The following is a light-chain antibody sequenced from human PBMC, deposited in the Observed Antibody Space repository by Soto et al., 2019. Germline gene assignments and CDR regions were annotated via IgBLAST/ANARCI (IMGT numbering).Light chain of an antibody. Sequence: EFVLTQSPGTLSLSPGERATLSCRASQSVSSTFLAWYQQKPGQPPRLLIYGASTRGTGIPDRFSGSGTGPDFALPISRLEPEDFAVYCCQHYGSSPPLTFGGGTKVEIK. CDR1: QSVSSTF. V-gene: IGKV3-20*01. CDR3: QHYGSSPPLT. CDR2: GAS. J-gene: IGKJ4*01.